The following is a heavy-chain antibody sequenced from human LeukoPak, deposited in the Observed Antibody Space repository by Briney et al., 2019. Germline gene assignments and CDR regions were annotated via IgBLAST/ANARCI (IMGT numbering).Heavy chain of an antibody. V-gene: IGHV3-64D*06. CDR1: GFTLFWHV. CDR3: ARDMSGTYSFDY. D-gene: IGHD1-26*01. CDR2: IHHNGEIT. J-gene: IGHJ4*02. Sequence: GGSLRLSCSASGFTLFWHVMHWVRQAPGKALEYVSFIHHNGEITSYADSVRGRFTVSRDNSKNTLFLELSSQRVDDTAVYYCARDMSGTYSFDYWGQGTLVTVSS.